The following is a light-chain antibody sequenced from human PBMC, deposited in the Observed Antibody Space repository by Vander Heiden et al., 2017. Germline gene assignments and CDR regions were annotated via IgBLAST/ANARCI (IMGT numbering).Light chain of an antibody. V-gene: IGLV1-47*01. CDR3: AAWDDSLSGRV. CDR2: RNN. Sequence: SVLAQPPSASETPGRRVTLSRSGSISNIGSNYVYWYQQLPGTASKLLIYRNNQRPLGFPDRFSGAKSGTSASLASSGRRSEDEADYYCAAWDDSLSGRVFGGGTKLTVL. CDR1: ISNIGSNY. J-gene: IGLJ3*02.